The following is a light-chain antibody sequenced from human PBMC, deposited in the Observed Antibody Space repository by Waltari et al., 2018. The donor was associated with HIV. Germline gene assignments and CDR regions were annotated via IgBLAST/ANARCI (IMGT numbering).Light chain of an antibody. CDR2: DDT. Sequence: SYVLTQPPSESVAPGQTARVTCGGQNAGSNSVQWYQQKAGQPPTLVLYDDTDRPSGIPERFSGSNSGNTATLTISRVEVGDEADYYCHVWDSAGDGHVFGSGTKVTV. CDR3: HVWDSAGDGHV. J-gene: IGLJ1*01. V-gene: IGLV3-21*02. CDR1: NAGSNS.